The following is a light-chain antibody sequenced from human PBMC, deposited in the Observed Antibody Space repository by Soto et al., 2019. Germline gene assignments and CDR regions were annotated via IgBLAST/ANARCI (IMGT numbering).Light chain of an antibody. CDR3: QQYHHWPVT. V-gene: IGKV3-15*01. Sequence: EIVMTQSPATLSVSPGERVTPSCRASQSVTSNLAWYQHTPGQSPRLLISGASSGATGLPSRFSGSGSGTDFTLTINSLQSEDAAVYYCQQYHHWPVTFGGGTKVDIK. J-gene: IGKJ4*01. CDR1: QSVTSN. CDR2: GAS.